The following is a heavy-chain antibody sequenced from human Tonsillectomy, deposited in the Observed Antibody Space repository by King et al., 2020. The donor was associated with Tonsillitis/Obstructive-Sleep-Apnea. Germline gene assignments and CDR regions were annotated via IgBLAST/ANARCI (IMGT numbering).Heavy chain of an antibody. CDR2: ISTYNDNT. J-gene: IGHJ6*02. Sequence: QLVQSGAEVKKPGASVKVSCKASGYTFTNYGITWVRQAPGQGLEWMGWISTYNDNTNYEPKLQGRVTMTKDTSTSTASLDLRTLRSADTAVYDCARETDEGDYYYYGFDVWGQGTTVTVSS. CDR3: ARETDEGDYYYYGFDV. CDR1: GYTFTNYG. V-gene: IGHV1-18*01.